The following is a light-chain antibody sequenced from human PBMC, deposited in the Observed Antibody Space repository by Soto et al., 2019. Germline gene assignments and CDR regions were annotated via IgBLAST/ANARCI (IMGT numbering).Light chain of an antibody. J-gene: IGKJ4*01. V-gene: IGKV3-15*01. Sequence: EVVMTQSPATLSVSPGDKATLSCRASQSVSSHLAWYQQKPGQAPRLLIYGASNRASGVPARFSGSGSGTEFTLTVSSLQSEDFAIYYCQQYDDWRLLTFGGGTKVEI. CDR1: QSVSSH. CDR3: QQYDDWRLLT. CDR2: GAS.